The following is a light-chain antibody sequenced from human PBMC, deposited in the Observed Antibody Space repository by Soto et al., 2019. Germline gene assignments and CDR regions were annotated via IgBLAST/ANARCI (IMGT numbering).Light chain of an antibody. CDR3: SLFAGNNNLV. CDR2: EVS. Sequence: QSALTQPPSASGSPGQSVTISCTGTSSDVGGYNCVSWYQQHPGKAPKLMISEVSKRPSGVPDRFSGSKSGNTASLTVSGLQAEDEADYYCSLFAGNNNLVFGGGTKLTVL. V-gene: IGLV2-8*01. J-gene: IGLJ2*01. CDR1: SSDVGGYNC.